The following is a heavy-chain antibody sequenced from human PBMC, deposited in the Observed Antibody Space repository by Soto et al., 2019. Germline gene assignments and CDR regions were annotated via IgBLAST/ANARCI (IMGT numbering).Heavy chain of an antibody. CDR1: GLTFSSYA. Sequence: GGSLRLSCAASGLTFSSYAISWVRQAPGKGLEWVSAISGSGGSTYYADSVKGRFTISRDNSKNTLYLQMNSLRAEDTAVYYCAKGVDYYDSSGLFDYWGQGTLVTVSS. D-gene: IGHD3-22*01. V-gene: IGHV3-23*01. CDR2: ISGSGGST. J-gene: IGHJ4*02. CDR3: AKGVDYYDSSGLFDY.